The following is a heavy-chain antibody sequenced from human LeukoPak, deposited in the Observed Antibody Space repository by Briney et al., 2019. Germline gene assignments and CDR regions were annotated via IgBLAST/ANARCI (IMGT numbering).Heavy chain of an antibody. CDR3: AYCSQYYYYGMDV. J-gene: IGHJ6*04. CDR1: GGSFSGYY. Sequence: SETLSLTCAVYGGSFSGYYWSWIRQPPGKGLEWIGEINHSGSTNYNPSLKSRVTISVDTSKNQFSLKLSSVTAADTAVYYCAYCSQYYYYGMDVWGKGTTVTVSS. CDR2: INHSGST. D-gene: IGHD2-15*01. V-gene: IGHV4-34*01.